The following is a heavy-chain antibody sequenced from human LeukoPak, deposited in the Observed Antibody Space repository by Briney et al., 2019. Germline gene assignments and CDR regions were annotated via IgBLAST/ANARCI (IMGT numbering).Heavy chain of an antibody. D-gene: IGHD2-21*01. CDR2: ASFDGRNK. Sequence: PGGSLRLSCEASGFSLSSYAFHWVRQAPGKGLEWVSFASFDGRNKNYADSVRGRFTISRDNSKNTLYLQMNSLRAEDTAVYYWAKDYQAGGGNVVVPNPLQGFYWGQGTLVTVSS. V-gene: IGHV3-30-3*01. CDR1: GFSLSSYA. CDR3: AKDYQAGGGNVVVPNPLQGFY. J-gene: IGHJ4*02.